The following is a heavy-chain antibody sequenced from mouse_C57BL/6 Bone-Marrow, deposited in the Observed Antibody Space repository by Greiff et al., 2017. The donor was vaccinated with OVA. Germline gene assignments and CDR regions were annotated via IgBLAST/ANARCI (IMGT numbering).Heavy chain of an antibody. D-gene: IGHD1-1*01. Sequence: EVNVVESGGGLVQPGASLRLSCAASGFTFTDYYMSWVRQPPGKAPEWLALIRNKANGYTTEYTASVKGRFTISRDNSQNILYLQMITLRTEDSATYYCVKGYSGSSTWVAYWGQGTLVTVSA. CDR2: IRNKANGYTT. CDR1: GFTFTDYY. CDR3: VKGYSGSSTWVAY. J-gene: IGHJ3*01. V-gene: IGHV7-4*01.